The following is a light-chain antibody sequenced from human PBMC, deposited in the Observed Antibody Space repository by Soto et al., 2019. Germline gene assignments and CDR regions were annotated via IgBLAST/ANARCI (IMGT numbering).Light chain of an antibody. CDR1: QSLGSN. CDR3: QQYGSSTWT. J-gene: IGKJ1*01. CDR2: DAS. Sequence: VVMTQSPATLSVSPGERAVLSCRASQSLGSNLAWYQQKPGQAPRFLIYDASNRATGIPARFSGSGSGTDFTLTITRLEPEDSAVYFCQQYGSSTWTFGQGTKVDI. V-gene: IGKV3-20*01.